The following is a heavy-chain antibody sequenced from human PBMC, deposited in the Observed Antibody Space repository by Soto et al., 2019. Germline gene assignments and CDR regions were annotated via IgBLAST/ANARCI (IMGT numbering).Heavy chain of an antibody. D-gene: IGHD6-13*01. CDR3: AATIAALKDLRDY. V-gene: IGHV1-58*01. Sequence: SVKVSCKASGSTFTSSAVRWVRQARRQRLEWIGWIVVGSGNTNYAQKFQERVTITRDMSTSTAYMELSSLRSEDTAVYYCAATIAALKDLRDYWGQGTLVTVSS. CDR2: IVVGSGNT. J-gene: IGHJ4*02. CDR1: GSTFTSSA.